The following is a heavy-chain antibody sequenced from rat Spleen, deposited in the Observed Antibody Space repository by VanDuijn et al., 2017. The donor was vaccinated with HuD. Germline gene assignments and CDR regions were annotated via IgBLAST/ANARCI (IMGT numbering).Heavy chain of an antibody. CDR1: GFSLTGNN. Sequence: QVQLKESGPGLVQPSQTLSLTCTVSGFSLTGNNVHWVRQPPGKGLEWMGVIWTGGTTAYNSLLKSRLSISRDTSKSQVFLKMNSLQTEDTATYYCARVGYSSYIRYFDYWGQGVMVTVSS. J-gene: IGHJ2*01. V-gene: IGHV2-30*01. D-gene: IGHD1-2*01. CDR3: ARVGYSSYIRYFDY. CDR2: IWTGGTT.